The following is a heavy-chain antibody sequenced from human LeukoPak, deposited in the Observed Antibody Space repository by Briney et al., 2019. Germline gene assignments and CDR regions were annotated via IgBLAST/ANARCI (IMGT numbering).Heavy chain of an antibody. V-gene: IGHV3-30*02. CDR1: GFTFSNYG. J-gene: IGHJ4*02. D-gene: IGHD3-22*01. Sequence: GGSLRLSCAASGFTFSNYGMHWVRQAPGKGLEWVALISFDGSQKYYADSVKGRFTISRDNSKSTVYLQMNSLRAEDTAVYYCAKDYYDSSGSLFDYWGQGTLVTVSS. CDR2: ISFDGSQK. CDR3: AKDYYDSSGSLFDY.